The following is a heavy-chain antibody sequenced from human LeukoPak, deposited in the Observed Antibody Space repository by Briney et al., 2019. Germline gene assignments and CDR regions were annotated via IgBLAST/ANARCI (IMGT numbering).Heavy chain of an antibody. CDR2: IIPIFGTA. D-gene: IGHD1-26*01. V-gene: IGHV1-69*13. CDR1: GYTLTGYY. CDR3: ARAYSGSYPRSKYYFDY. Sequence: GASVKVSCKASGYTLTGYYMHWVRQAPGQGLEWMGGIIPIFGTANYAQKFQGRVTITADESTSTAYMELSRLRSEDTAVYYCARAYSGSYPRSKYYFDYWGQGTLVTVSS. J-gene: IGHJ4*02.